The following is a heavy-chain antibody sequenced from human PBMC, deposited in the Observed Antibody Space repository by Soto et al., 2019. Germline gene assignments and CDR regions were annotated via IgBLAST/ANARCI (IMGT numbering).Heavy chain of an antibody. J-gene: IGHJ5*02. V-gene: IGHV3-21*01. D-gene: IGHD6-13*01. CDR3: TRDASRDSSARGWFDP. CDR2: ISSNSAYI. CDR1: GFIFRSFT. Sequence: GGSLRLFCAASGFIFRSFTMNWVRQAPGKGLEWVSTISSNSAYIYYTDALRGRFTISRDNAKNSLHLQMNSLRAEDTAVYYCTRDASRDSSARGWFDPWGPGTLVTVSS.